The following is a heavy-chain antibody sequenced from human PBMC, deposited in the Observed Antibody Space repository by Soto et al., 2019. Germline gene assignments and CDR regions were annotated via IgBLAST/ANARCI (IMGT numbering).Heavy chain of an antibody. D-gene: IGHD7-27*01. Sequence: QVQLVQSGAEVKKPGSSVKVSCKASGGTFSSYTISWVRQAPGQGLEWMGRIIPILGIANYAQKFQGRVTITAYKSTSTAYMELSSLRSEDTAVYYCARTGDGSLADYWGQGTLVTVSS. J-gene: IGHJ4*02. V-gene: IGHV1-69*02. CDR1: GGTFSSYT. CDR2: IIPILGIA. CDR3: ARTGDGSLADY.